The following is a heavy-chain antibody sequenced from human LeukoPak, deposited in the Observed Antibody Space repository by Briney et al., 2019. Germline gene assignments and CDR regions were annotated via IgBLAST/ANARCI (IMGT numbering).Heavy chain of an antibody. V-gene: IGHV1-2*02. CDR3: ARERTVARNWFDP. CDR2: INPNSGGT. J-gene: IGHJ5*02. D-gene: IGHD2-15*01. CDR1: GYTFTGYC. Sequence: ASVKVSCKASGYTFTGYCMHWVRQAPGQGLEWMGWINPNSGGTNYAQKFQGRVTMTRDTSISTAYMELSRLRSDDTAVYYCARERTVARNWFDPWGQGTLVTVSS.